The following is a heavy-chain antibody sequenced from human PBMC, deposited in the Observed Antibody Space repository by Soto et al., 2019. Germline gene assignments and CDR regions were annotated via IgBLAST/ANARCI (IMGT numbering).Heavy chain of an antibody. CDR3: ARGIVPAAVNWFDP. D-gene: IGHD2-2*01. Sequence: SVKVSCEASGGTFSSYAISWVRQAPGQGLEWMGGIIPIFGTANYAQKFQGRVTITADESTSTAYMELSSLRSEDTAVYYCARGIVPAAVNWFDPWGQGTLVTVSS. V-gene: IGHV1-69*01. CDR2: IIPIFGTA. J-gene: IGHJ5*02. CDR1: GGTFSSYA.